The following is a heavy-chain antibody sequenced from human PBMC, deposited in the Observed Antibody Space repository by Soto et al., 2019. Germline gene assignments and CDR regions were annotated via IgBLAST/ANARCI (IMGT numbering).Heavy chain of an antibody. CDR2: IIPILGIA. J-gene: IGHJ4*02. V-gene: IGHV1-69*04. Sequence: SVKVSCKASGGTFSSYTISWVRQAPGQGLEWMGRIIPILGIANYAQKFQGRVTITADKSTSTAYMELSSLRSEDTAVYYCARDPDYYGSGSHMSPFDYWGQGTLVTVSS. D-gene: IGHD3-10*01. CDR1: GGTFSSYT. CDR3: ARDPDYYGSGSHMSPFDY.